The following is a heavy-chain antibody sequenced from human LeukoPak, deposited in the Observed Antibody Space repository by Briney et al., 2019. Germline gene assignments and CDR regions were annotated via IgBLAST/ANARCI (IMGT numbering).Heavy chain of an antibody. V-gene: IGHV1-2*02. CDR1: GYTFTGYY. J-gene: IGHJ4*02. CDR3: ARVDSLVVAGFFDY. D-gene: IGHD6-19*01. Sequence: ASVKVSCKASGYTFTGYYIHWVRQAPGQGLEWMGWINPNSGGTNYAQKFQGRVTMTRDTSISTAYMELSRLRSDDTAVYYCARVDSLVVAGFFDYWGQGTLVTVSS. CDR2: INPNSGGT.